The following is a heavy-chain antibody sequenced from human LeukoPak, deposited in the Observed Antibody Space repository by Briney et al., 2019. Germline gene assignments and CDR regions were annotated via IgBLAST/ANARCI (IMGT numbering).Heavy chain of an antibody. CDR2: ISPNSGGT. CDR3: ARAGIVVVPAARDYFDY. CDR1: GYTFTGYY. D-gene: IGHD2-2*01. V-gene: IGHV1-2*02. J-gene: IGHJ4*02. Sequence: ASVKVSFKASGYTFTGYYMHWVRQAPGQGLEWMGWISPNSGGTNYAQKFQGRVTMTRDTSISTAYVELSRLRSDDTAVYYCARAGIVVVPAARDYFDYWGQGTLVTVSS.